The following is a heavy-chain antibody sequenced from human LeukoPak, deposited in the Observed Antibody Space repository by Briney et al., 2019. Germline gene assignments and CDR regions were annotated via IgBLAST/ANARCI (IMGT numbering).Heavy chain of an antibody. J-gene: IGHJ4*02. CDR3: STDSPTGFDH. Sequence: TASEPLSLTCTVSGGSIRSYYWSWTRQSPEKGLEWIGYVYHTGSTKYNPSLQSRVTISIDPSNNQFSLNLTSVTAADTAVYCCSTDSPTGFDHWGQGALVTVSS. V-gene: IGHV4-59*01. CDR1: GGSIRSYY. CDR2: VYHTGST. D-gene: IGHD2/OR15-2a*01.